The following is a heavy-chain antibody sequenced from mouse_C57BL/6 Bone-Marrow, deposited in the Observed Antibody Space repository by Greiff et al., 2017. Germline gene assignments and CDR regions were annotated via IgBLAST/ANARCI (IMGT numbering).Heavy chain of an antibody. D-gene: IGHD2-2*01. J-gene: IGHJ2*01. V-gene: IGHV14-4*01. CDR2: IDPENGDT. CDR3: TTGYYFDY. CDR1: GFNIKDDY. Sequence: VQLQQSGAELVRPGASVKLSCTASGFNIKDDYMHWVKQRPEQGLEWIGWIDPENGDTEYASKFQGKATITADTSSNTAYLQLSSLTSEDTAVYYCTTGYYFDYCGQGTTLTVAS.